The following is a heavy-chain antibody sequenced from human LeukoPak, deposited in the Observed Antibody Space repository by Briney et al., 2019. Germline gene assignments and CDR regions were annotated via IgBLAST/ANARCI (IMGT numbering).Heavy chain of an antibody. V-gene: IGHV4-4*09. Sequence: SETLSLTCTVSGGSISGSYWSWIRQPPGKGLEWIGYIYSSGSTNYNPSLKSRVTIGVDPSRNQFSLKLSSVTAADTAVYYCVRRGGRFDTWGQGTLVTVSS. CDR3: VRRGGRFDT. CDR2: IYSSGST. J-gene: IGHJ5*02. CDR1: GGSISGSY.